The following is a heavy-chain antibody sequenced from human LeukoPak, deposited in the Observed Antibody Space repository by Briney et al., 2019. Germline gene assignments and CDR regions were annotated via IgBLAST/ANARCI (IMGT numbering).Heavy chain of an antibody. D-gene: IGHD3-9*01. CDR3: ARFSNNYDILTGYPMYYFDY. CDR2: IYYSGST. Sequence: SETLSLTCTVSGGSISNYYWSWIRQPPGKGLEWIAYIYYSGSTNYNPSLKSRVTISVDTSKNHFSLKLSSVTAADTAVYYCARFSNNYDILTGYPMYYFDYWGQGTLVSVSS. J-gene: IGHJ4*02. V-gene: IGHV4-59*01. CDR1: GGSISNYY.